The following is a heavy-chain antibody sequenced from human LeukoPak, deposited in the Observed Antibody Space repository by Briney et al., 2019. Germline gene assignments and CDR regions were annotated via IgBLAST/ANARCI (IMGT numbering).Heavy chain of an antibody. CDR3: ARGVEDFDY. CDR2: ISGSGGST. J-gene: IGHJ4*02. Sequence: GGSLRLSCAASGFTFSSYAMDWVRQAPGKGLEWVSTISGSGGSTYYADSVKGRFTISRDNSKNTLYLQMNSLRAEDTAVYYCARGVEDFDYWGQGTLVTVSS. V-gene: IGHV3-23*01. D-gene: IGHD1-1*01. CDR1: GFTFSSYA.